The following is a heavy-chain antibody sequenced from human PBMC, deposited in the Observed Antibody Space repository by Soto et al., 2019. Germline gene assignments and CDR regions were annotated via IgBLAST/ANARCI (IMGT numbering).Heavy chain of an antibody. V-gene: IGHV3-23*01. Sequence: PVGSLRLSCAASGFTFSDYGMSWVRQAPGKGLEWVSAISGSGSSFYADSVKGRFTISRDNSKNALYLQMNSLRAEDTAVYYCAKDYLRWAQSWGQGTLVSVSS. J-gene: IGHJ5*02. CDR3: AKDYLRWAQS. D-gene: IGHD1-26*01. CDR1: GFTFSDYG. CDR2: ISGSGSS.